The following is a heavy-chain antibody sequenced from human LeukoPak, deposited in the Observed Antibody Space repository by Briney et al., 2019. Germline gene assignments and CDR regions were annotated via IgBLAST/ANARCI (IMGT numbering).Heavy chain of an antibody. CDR2: IYPXDSDT. D-gene: IGHD4-17*01. Sequence: GESLKISCKGSGYSFTSXXXXXXRQMXGXGXXXXXIIYPXDSDTRYSPSXQGXXXISADKSISTAYLQWSSLKASDTAMYYCAGLGYGDYQTGFDYWGQGTLVTVSS. J-gene: IGHJ4*02. V-gene: IGHV5-51*01. CDR3: AGLGYGDYQTGFDY. CDR1: GYSFTSXX.